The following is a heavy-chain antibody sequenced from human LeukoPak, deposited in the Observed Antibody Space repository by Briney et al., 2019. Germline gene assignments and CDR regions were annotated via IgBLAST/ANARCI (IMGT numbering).Heavy chain of an antibody. CDR2: ISGSGGST. CDR3: AKDGEYYDSSGYYSHFAY. J-gene: IGHJ4*02. V-gene: IGHV3-23*01. CDR1: GFTFSTYA. Sequence: GGSLRLSCAASGFTFSTYAMSWVRQAPGKGLEWVSGISGSGGSTYYADSVKGRFTISRDNPKNTLDLQMNSLRAEDTAVYYCAKDGEYYDSSGYYSHFAYWGQGTLVTVSS. D-gene: IGHD3-22*01.